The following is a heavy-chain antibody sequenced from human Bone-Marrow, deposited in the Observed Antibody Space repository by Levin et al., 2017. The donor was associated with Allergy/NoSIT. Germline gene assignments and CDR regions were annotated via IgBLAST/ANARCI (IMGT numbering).Heavy chain of an antibody. J-gene: IGHJ4*02. CDR2: IYYSGST. CDR1: GGSISSSSYY. D-gene: IGHD3-10*01. Sequence: SETLSLTCTVSGGSISSSSYYWGWIRQPPGKGLEWIGSIYYSGSTYYNPSLKSRVTISVDTSKNQFSLKLSSVTAADTAVYYCARHGTLWFGELLPFDYWGQGTLVTVSS. CDR3: ARHGTLWFGELLPFDY. V-gene: IGHV4-39*01.